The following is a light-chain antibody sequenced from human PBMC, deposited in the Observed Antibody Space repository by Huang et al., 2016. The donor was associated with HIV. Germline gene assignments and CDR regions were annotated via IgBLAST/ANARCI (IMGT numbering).Light chain of an antibody. CDR2: KAS. CDR3: QQYNSYRT. V-gene: IGKV1-5*03. Sequence: DIQMTQSPSTLSASVGDRVTITCRARQSISNYLAWYQQKPGKDPKLLIYKASNLESGVPSRFSGSGSGTEFTLTISSLQPDDFATYYCQQYNSYRTFGQGTKVEIK. CDR1: QSISNY. J-gene: IGKJ1*01.